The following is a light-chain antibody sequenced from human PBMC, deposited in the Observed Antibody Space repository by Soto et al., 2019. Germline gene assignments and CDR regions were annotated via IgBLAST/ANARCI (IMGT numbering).Light chain of an antibody. Sequence: QSALTQPPFASGSPGQSVTISCTGSSSDVGGYNYVSWYQQHPGKAPKLMIYEVTKRPSGVPDRFSGSKSGNTASLTVSGLQAEDEADYYCSSYAGSNILLFGGGTKLTVL. V-gene: IGLV2-8*01. CDR1: SSDVGGYNY. CDR3: SSYAGSNILL. J-gene: IGLJ3*02. CDR2: EVT.